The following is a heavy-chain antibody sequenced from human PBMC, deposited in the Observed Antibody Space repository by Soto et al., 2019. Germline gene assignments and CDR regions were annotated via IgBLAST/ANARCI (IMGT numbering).Heavy chain of an antibody. CDR2: INPNSGGT. V-gene: IGHV1-2*02. CDR1: GYTFTGYY. D-gene: IGHD2-2*01. Sequence: ASVKVSCKVSGYTFTGYYMHWVRQAPRQGLEWMGWINPNSGGTNYAQKFQGRVTMTRDTSISTAYMELSRLRSDDTAVYYCARNVYCSSTSCYGMDVWGQGTTVTVSS. CDR3: ARNVYCSSTSCYGMDV. J-gene: IGHJ6*02.